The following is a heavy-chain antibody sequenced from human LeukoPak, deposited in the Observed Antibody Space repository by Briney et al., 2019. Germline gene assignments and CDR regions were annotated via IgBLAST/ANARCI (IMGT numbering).Heavy chain of an antibody. CDR3: ARQDLASEDAFDI. Sequence: PSETLSLTCAVYGGSFSGYYWSWIRQPPGKGLEWIGEINHSGSTNYNPSLKSRVTISVDTSKNQFSLKLSSVTAADTAVYYCARQDLASEDAFDIWGQGTMVTVSS. D-gene: IGHD6-6*01. J-gene: IGHJ3*02. V-gene: IGHV4-34*01. CDR2: INHSGST. CDR1: GGSFSGYY.